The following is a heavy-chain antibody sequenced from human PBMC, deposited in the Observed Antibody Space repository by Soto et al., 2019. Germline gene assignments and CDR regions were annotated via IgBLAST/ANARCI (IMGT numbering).Heavy chain of an antibody. Sequence: QVQLQESGPGLVKPSQTLSLTCTVSGASISIDDYYWSWIRQSPGKGLEWIGYIYQSTRTYYNPSLQSRVSMSVDTSKNQFSLKLNSVTVADTAVYYCVRDNYGDYDFWGQGTLVTVSS. V-gene: IGHV4-30-4*01. CDR2: IYQSTRT. CDR1: GASISIDDYY. CDR3: VRDNYGDYDF. D-gene: IGHD4-17*01. J-gene: IGHJ4*02.